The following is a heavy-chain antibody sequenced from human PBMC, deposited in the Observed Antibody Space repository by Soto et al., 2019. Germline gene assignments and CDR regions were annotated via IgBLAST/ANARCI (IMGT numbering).Heavy chain of an antibody. J-gene: IGHJ4*02. CDR3: AREMEVVSTSSAFDY. V-gene: IGHV1-2*02. CDR1: GYTFTGYY. CDR2: INPNSGDT. D-gene: IGHD2-8*02. Sequence: ASVKVSCKASGYTFTGYYMHWVRLAPGQGLEWMGWINPNSGDTHYAQKFQGRVTMTSDTSISTAYMDLTRLTSDDTAVYSCAREMEVVSTSSAFDYWGQGTLITVSS.